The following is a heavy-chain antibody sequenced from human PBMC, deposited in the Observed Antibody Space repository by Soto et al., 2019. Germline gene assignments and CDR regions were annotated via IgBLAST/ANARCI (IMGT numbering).Heavy chain of an antibody. Sequence: QITLKESGPTLVKPTQTLTLTCTCSGFSLSASGVGVGWIRQPPGKALEWLALIYWDDDKRYSPSLKSRLTITKDTSKNQVVLTMTNMDPVDTATYYCAHRRWYISSSWFDPWGQGTLVTVSS. CDR1: GFSLSASGVG. CDR2: IYWDDDK. J-gene: IGHJ5*02. V-gene: IGHV2-5*02. CDR3: AHRRWYISSSWFDP. D-gene: IGHD6-6*01.